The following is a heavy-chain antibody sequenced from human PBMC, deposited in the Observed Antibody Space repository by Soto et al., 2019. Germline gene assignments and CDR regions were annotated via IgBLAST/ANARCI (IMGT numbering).Heavy chain of an antibody. CDR1: GGSFSGYY. D-gene: IGHD6-13*01. Sequence: SETLSLPCAVYGGSFSGYYWSWIRHPPGKGLEWIGEINHSGSTNYNPSLKSRVTISVDTSKSQFSLKLSSVTAADTAVYYCARGNRRRALYSSNIYSYGMDVRGQGTTVTVS. V-gene: IGHV4-34*01. CDR2: INHSGST. CDR3: ARGNRRRALYSSNIYSYGMDV. J-gene: IGHJ6*02.